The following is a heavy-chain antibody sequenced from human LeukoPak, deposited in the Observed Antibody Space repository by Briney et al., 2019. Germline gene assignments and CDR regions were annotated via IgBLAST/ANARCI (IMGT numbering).Heavy chain of an antibody. CDR3: ARVYIEAATSDY. Sequence: ASVKVSCKASGYTFTNYGISWVRQAPGQGLEWVGWISAKNGNTNYAQKFQGRVTMTTDTSTSTAYMELRSLTSDDTAVYYCARVYIEAATSDYWGQGTLVTVSS. J-gene: IGHJ4*02. CDR2: ISAKNGNT. D-gene: IGHD1-26*01. V-gene: IGHV1-18*01. CDR1: GYTFTNYG.